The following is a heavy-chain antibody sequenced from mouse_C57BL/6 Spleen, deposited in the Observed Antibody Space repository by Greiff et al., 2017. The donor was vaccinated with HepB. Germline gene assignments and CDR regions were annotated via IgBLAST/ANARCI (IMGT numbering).Heavy chain of an antibody. CDR2: IDPENGDT. CDR3: TTNWVDY. CDR1: GFNIKDDY. Sequence: EVQLQQSGAELVRPGASVKLSCTASGFNIKDDYMHWVKQRPEQGLEWIGWIDPENGDTEYASKFQGKATITADTSSNTAYLQLSILTSEDTAVYYCTTNWVDYWGQGTTLTVSS. J-gene: IGHJ2*01. V-gene: IGHV14-4*01. D-gene: IGHD4-1*01.